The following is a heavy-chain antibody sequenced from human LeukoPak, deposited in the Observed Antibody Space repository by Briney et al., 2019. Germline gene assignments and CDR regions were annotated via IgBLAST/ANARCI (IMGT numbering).Heavy chain of an antibody. D-gene: IGHD6-6*01. Sequence: GGSLRLSCAASGFTFSSYSMNWVRQAPGKGLEWVSFISSSNSDIYYADSVKGRFTISRDNAKNSVYLQMNSPRAEDTAVYYCARDYTAGMAARGGDYWGQGTLVTVSS. CDR3: ARDYTAGMAARGGDY. V-gene: IGHV3-21*01. CDR1: GFTFSSYS. CDR2: ISSSNSDI. J-gene: IGHJ4*02.